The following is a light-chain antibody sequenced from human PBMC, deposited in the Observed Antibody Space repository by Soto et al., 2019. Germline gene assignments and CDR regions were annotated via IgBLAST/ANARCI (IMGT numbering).Light chain of an antibody. J-gene: IGLJ7*01. V-gene: IGLV1-40*01. CDR3: QSYDSSLSGSV. CDR1: ISNIGAGYD. Sequence: QSVLTQPPSVSGAPGQRVTISCTGSISNIGAGYDVHWYQQLPGTAPKLLIYGNSNRPSGVPDRFSGSQSGTSASLAITGLQAEAEADYYCQSYDSSLSGSVFGGGTQLTVL. CDR2: GNS.